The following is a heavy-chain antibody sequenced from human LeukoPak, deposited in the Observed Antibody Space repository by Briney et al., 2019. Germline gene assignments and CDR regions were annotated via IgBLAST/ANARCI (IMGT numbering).Heavy chain of an antibody. CDR2: VYYSVST. J-gene: IGHJ4*01. V-gene: IGHV4-59*01. CDR1: GVSISGYY. D-gene: IGHD1-26*01. Sequence: SETLSLTCTVSGVSISGYYWTWIRQPPGKGLEWIGYVYYSVSTNYHPSLKSRVTLSVDTAKKQFSLKLSSVTAADTAVYYCARGLLVGNTGYYFDYWGQGTLVTVSS. CDR3: ARGLLVGNTGYYFDY.